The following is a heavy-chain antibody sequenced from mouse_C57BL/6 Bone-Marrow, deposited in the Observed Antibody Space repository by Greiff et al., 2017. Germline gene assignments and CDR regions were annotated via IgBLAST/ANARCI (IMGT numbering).Heavy chain of an antibody. Sequence: QVQLQQPGAELVKPGASVKMSCKASGYTFTSYWITWVKQRPGQGLEWIGDIYPGSGSTNYNEKFKSKATLTVNTSSSPAYMQLSSLTSADSAGYYCATPWDGYYDWFAYWGQGTLVTVSA. CDR1: GYTFTSYW. CDR3: ATPWDGYYDWFAY. J-gene: IGHJ3*01. CDR2: IYPGSGST. V-gene: IGHV1-55*01. D-gene: IGHD2-3*01.